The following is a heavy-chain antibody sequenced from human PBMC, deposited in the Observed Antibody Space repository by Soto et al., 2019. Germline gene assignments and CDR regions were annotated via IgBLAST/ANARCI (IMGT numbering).Heavy chain of an antibody. D-gene: IGHD4-17*01. CDR1: GGSISSGGYS. CDR3: ARGVTTVTTFDY. Sequence: PSETLSLTCAVSGGSISSGGYSWSWIRQPPGKGLEWIGYIYHSGSTDYNPSLKSRVTISVDRSKNQFSLKLSSVTAADTAVDYCARGVTTVTTFDYWGQGTLVTVSS. V-gene: IGHV4-30-2*01. CDR2: IYHSGST. J-gene: IGHJ4*02.